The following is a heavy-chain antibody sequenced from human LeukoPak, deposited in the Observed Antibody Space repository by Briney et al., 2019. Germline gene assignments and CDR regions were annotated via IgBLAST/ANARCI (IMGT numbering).Heavy chain of an antibody. D-gene: IGHD2-2*01. Sequence: GESLKISCKGSGYSFTSYWIGWVRQMPGKGLEWMGIIYPGDSDTRYSPSFQGQVTISADKSISTAYLQWSSLKASDTAMYYCARFDCSSTSCYASFDYWGQGTLVTVSS. CDR2: IYPGDSDT. CDR1: GYSFTSYW. V-gene: IGHV5-51*01. J-gene: IGHJ4*02. CDR3: ARFDCSSTSCYASFDY.